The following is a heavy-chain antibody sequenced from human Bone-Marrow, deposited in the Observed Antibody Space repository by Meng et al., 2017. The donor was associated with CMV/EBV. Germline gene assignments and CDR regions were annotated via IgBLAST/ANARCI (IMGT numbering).Heavy chain of an antibody. CDR3: ARDQVYYDDSGFGGYYYGMDV. J-gene: IGHJ6*02. CDR1: GYTFTGYY. D-gene: IGHD3-22*01. V-gene: IGHV1-2*02. CDR2: INPNSGGT. Sequence: AAVKVSCKASGYTFTGYYMHWVRQAPGQGLEWMGWINPNSGGTNYAQKFQGRVTMTRDTSISTAYMELSRLRSDDTAVDYWARDQVYYDDSGFGGYYYGMDVWGQGTTVTVSS.